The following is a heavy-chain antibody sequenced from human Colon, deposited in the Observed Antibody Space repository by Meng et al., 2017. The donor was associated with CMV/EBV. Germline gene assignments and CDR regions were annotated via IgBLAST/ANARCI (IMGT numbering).Heavy chain of an antibody. CDR1: GYTFTSYG. J-gene: IGHJ4*02. CDR2: ISAYNGNT. D-gene: IGHD3-10*01. Sequence: ASVKVSCKTSGYTFTSYGITWVRQAPGQGLEWMGWISAYNGNTHYAQNLQGRVNMTTDTSTSTGYMELRNLISDDTAIYYCARVSSLWGPDYWAQGTLVSVSS. CDR3: ARVSSLWGPDY. V-gene: IGHV1-18*01.